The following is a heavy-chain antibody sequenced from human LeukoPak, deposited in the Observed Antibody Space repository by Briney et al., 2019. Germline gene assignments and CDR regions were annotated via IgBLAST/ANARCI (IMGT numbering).Heavy chain of an antibody. CDR3: GTVTTGYYYHGMDV. CDR2: ISYDGRNK. Sequence: GGSLRLSCAASGFTLNSYGMHWVRQAPGKGLEWVAFISYDGRNKYYADSVKGRFTISRDNFKNTVYLQMNSLRAEDTAVYYCGTVTTGYYYHGMDVWGQGTTVTVSS. D-gene: IGHD4-17*01. J-gene: IGHJ6*02. V-gene: IGHV3-30*03. CDR1: GFTLNSYG.